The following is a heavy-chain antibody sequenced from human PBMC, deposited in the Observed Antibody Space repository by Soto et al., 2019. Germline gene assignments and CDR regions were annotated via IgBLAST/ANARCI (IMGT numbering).Heavy chain of an antibody. J-gene: IGHJ6*02. CDR2: VYYSGST. Sequence: SETLSLTCTVSGGSVSSSSYYWGWVRQPPGKGLEWIGSVYYSGSTYYNPSLESRVTISVDKSKNQFSLKLSSVTAADTAVYYCARSEFNWNEFPYYYYGMDVWGQGTTVTVSS. CDR1: GGSVSSSSYY. CDR3: ARSEFNWNEFPYYYYGMDV. D-gene: IGHD1-1*01. V-gene: IGHV4-39*01.